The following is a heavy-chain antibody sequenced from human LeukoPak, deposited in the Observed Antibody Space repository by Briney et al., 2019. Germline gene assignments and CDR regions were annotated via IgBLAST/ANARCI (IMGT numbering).Heavy chain of an antibody. V-gene: IGHV1-69*13. Sequence: SVKVSCKATGGTFSSYAISWVRQAPGQGLEWMGGIITIFGTANYAQKFQGRVTITADESTSTAYMELSSLRSEDTAVYYCAREASGGGSCYWGQGTLVTVSS. J-gene: IGHJ4*02. CDR1: GGTFSSYA. CDR3: AREASGGGSCY. D-gene: IGHD2-15*01. CDR2: IITIFGTA.